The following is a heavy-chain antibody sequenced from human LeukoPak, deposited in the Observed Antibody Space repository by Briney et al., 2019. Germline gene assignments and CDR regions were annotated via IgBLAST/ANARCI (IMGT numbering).Heavy chain of an antibody. D-gene: IGHD6-19*01. CDR2: IIPILGIA. CDR3: ASIAVAGRRNFDY. V-gene: IGHV1-69*02. Sequence: ASVKVSCKASGGTFSSYTISWVRQAPGQGLEWMGRIIPILGIANYAQKFQGRVTITADKSTSTAYMELSSLRSEDTAVYYCASIAVAGRRNFDYWGQGTLVTVSP. J-gene: IGHJ4*02. CDR1: GGTFSSYT.